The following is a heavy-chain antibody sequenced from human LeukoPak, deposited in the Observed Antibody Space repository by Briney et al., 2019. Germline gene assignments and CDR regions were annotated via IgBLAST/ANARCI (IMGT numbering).Heavy chain of an antibody. D-gene: IGHD7-27*01. J-gene: IGHJ4*02. CDR2: ISPDGSET. CDR1: GFSFSNFW. Sequence: GSLRLSCAASGFSFSNFWMHWGRQAPGEGLVWVSRISPDGSETTYADSVKGRFTISRDNAKNTLYLQLSSLRAEDTAVYYCARDMWGSFDYWGQGALVTVSS. V-gene: IGHV3-74*01. CDR3: ARDMWGSFDY.